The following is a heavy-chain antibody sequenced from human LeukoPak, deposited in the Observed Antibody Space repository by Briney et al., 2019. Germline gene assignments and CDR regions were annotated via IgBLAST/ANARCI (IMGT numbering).Heavy chain of an antibody. D-gene: IGHD2-15*01. J-gene: IGHJ4*02. CDR3: AKGGCSGGSWQADY. CDR2: ISSDASNQ. CDR1: GFSFSTYG. Sequence: PGGSLRLSCVASGFSFSTYGMHWVRQAPGKGLEWVAVISSDASNQYYTDSVKGRFAISRDNSRNTLYLQMNSLRYEDTAVVYCAKGGCSGGSWQADYWGQGNPVTVSS. V-gene: IGHV3-30*18.